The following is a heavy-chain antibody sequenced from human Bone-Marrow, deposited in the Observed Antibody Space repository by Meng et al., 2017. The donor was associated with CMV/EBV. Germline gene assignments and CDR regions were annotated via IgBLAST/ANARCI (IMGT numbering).Heavy chain of an antibody. CDR3: ASSGSRGGSWYYYYYGMDV. J-gene: IGHJ6*02. V-gene: IGHV3-48*03. D-gene: IGHD6-13*01. CDR1: GFTFSSYE. CDR2: ISSSGSTI. Sequence: GESLKISCAASGFTFSSYEMNWVRQAPGKGLEWVSYISSSGSTIYYADSVKGRFTISRDNAKNSLYLQMNSLRAEDTAVYYCASSGSRGGSWYYYYYGMDVWGQGTTVTVSS.